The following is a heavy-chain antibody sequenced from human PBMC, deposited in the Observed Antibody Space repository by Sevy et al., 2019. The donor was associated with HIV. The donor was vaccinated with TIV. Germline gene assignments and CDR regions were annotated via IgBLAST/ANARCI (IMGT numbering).Heavy chain of an antibody. D-gene: IGHD3-16*01. J-gene: IGHJ6*02. V-gene: IGHV3-30*18. CDR1: GFTFSTYD. Sequence: GGSLRLSCAASGFTFSTYDMHWVRQAPGKGLEWVAIITYDGSYREHADSVRGRFSMSRDNSKNTLYLQMNGLSIEDTAVYYCAKNRPPGGSYFSRHGMDVWGRGTTVTVSS. CDR3: AKNRPPGGSYFSRHGMDV. CDR2: ITYDGSYR.